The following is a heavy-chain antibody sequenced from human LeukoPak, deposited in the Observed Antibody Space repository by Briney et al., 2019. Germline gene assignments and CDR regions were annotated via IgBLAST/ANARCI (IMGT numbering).Heavy chain of an antibody. V-gene: IGHV1-3*01. CDR1: GYTFTSYA. CDR2: INAGNGNT. J-gene: IGHJ4*02. D-gene: IGHD4-23*01. Sequence: GASAKVSCKASGYTFTSYAMHWVRQAPGQRLEWMGWINAGNGNTKYSQKFQGRVTITRDTSASTAYMELSSLRSEDTAVYYCARDYGGNSGYLDYWGQGTLVTVSS. CDR3: ARDYGGNSGYLDY.